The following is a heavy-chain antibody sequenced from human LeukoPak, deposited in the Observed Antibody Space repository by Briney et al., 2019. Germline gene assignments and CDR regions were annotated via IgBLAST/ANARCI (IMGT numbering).Heavy chain of an antibody. V-gene: IGHV4-59*01. Sequence: SETLSLTCTVSGGSISSYYWSWIRQPPGKGLEWIGYIYYSGSTNYNPSLKSRVTISVDTSKNQFSLKLSSVTAADTAVYYCARDMGANYFDYWGQGTLVTVSS. CDR3: ARDMGANYFDY. J-gene: IGHJ4*02. CDR1: GGSISSYY. D-gene: IGHD1-26*01. CDR2: IYYSGST.